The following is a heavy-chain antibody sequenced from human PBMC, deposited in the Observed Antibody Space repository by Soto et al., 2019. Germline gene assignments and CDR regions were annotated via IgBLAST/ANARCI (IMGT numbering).Heavy chain of an antibody. CDR2: IYFDDDK. CDR3: ARYKYSISSFDY. V-gene: IGHV2-5*02. J-gene: IGHJ4*02. D-gene: IGHD6-6*01. CDR1: GFSLITADVG. Sequence: SRPTLVNPTQTLTLTCTFSGFSLITADVGVGWIRQPPGKALDWLAVIYFDDDKRYSPSLKSRLTITKDTSKNQVLLTMTNMDPVDTATHFCARYKYSISSFDYWGQGALVTSPQ.